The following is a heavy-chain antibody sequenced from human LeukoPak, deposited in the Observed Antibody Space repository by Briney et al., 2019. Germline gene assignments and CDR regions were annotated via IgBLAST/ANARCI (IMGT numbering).Heavy chain of an antibody. V-gene: IGHV3-23*01. Sequence: GGSLRLSCAASGFTFSSYAMSWVRQAPGKGLEWVSAISGSGGSTYYADSAKGRFTISRGNSKNTLYLQMNSLRAEDTAVYYCAKARYSSSWAFDYWGQGTLVTVSS. CDR1: GFTFSSYA. CDR2: ISGSGGST. D-gene: IGHD6-13*01. CDR3: AKARYSSSWAFDY. J-gene: IGHJ4*02.